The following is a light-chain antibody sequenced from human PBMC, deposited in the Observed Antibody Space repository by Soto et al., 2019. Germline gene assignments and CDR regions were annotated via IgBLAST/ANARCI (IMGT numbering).Light chain of an antibody. Sequence: DIQMTQSPPTLSASVGDRVTITCRASQSISSWLAWYQQRPGKAPNLLIYDVSSLESGVPSRFSGSGSGTEFTLTISSLQTDDFATYYCQQYTNYPWTFGQGTKV. CDR2: DVS. V-gene: IGKV1-5*01. J-gene: IGKJ1*01. CDR3: QQYTNYPWT. CDR1: QSISSW.